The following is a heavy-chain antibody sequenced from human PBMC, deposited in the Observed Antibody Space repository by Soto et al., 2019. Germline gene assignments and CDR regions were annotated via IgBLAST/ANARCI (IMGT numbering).Heavy chain of an antibody. J-gene: IGHJ6*03. CDR1: GGSIISGGYY. V-gene: IGHV4-31*03. Sequence: SETLSLTCTVSGGSIISGGYYWSWIRQHPGKGLEWIGYIYYSGSTYYNPSLKSRVTISVDTSKNQFSLKLSSVTAADTAVYYCARTIHPSGSYQEYYYYYYMDVWGKGTTVTVSS. D-gene: IGHD3-10*01. CDR2: IYYSGST. CDR3: ARTIHPSGSYQEYYYYYYMDV.